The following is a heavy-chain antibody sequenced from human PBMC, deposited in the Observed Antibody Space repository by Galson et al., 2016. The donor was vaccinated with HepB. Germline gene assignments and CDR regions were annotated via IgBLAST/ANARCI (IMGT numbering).Heavy chain of an antibody. Sequence: QSGAEVKKPGESLRLSCKASGYTFTSYWINWVRQMPGKGLEWMGRIDPSDSYTSYSPSFQGHVTISAVKSITTAYLQWSGLKASDTATYYCASRTSSAGSVYFYYGMDVWGQGTTVTVSS. CDR3: ASRTSSAGSVYFYYGMDV. D-gene: IGHD2-2*01. J-gene: IGHJ6*02. CDR1: GYTFTSYW. CDR2: IDPSDSYT. V-gene: IGHV5-10-1*01.